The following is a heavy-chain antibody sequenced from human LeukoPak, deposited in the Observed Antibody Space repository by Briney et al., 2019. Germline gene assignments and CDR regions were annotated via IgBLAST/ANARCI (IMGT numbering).Heavy chain of an antibody. D-gene: IGHD3-22*01. V-gene: IGHV3-21*01. CDR2: ISSSSSYI. CDR3: AREDIYGDYYDSSGYPWGHGPFDY. J-gene: IGHJ4*02. Sequence: GGSLRLSCAASGFTFSSYSMNWVRQAPGKGLEWVSSISSSSSYIYYADSVKGRFTISRDNAKNSLYLQMNSLRAEDTAVYYCAREDIYGDYYDSSGYPWGHGPFDYWGQGTLVTVSS. CDR1: GFTFSSYS.